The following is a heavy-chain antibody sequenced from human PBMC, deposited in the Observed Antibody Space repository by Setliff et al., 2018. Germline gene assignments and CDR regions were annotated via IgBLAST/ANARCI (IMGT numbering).Heavy chain of an antibody. CDR3: AKDRLPYDMTTAGY. CDR2: ISSSGITI. D-gene: IGHD4-17*01. Sequence: GSLRLSCAASGFTFNTYSMNWVRQAPGKGLEWISYISSSGITIYYADSVKGRFTISRDNAKNSLYLQMNSLRAEDTAVYYCAKDRLPYDMTTAGYWGQGTLVTVSS. CDR1: GFTFNTYS. V-gene: IGHV3-48*01. J-gene: IGHJ4*02.